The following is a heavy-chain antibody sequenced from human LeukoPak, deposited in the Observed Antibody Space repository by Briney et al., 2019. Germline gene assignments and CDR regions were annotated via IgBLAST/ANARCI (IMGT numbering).Heavy chain of an antibody. CDR3: AREVVDGWFDP. CDR1: VFTFSSYW. J-gene: IGHJ5*02. V-gene: IGHV3-7*01. D-gene: IGHD5-24*01. Sequence: GGSLRLSCAASVFTFSSYWMSWVRQAPGRGREGVANIKQEGSEKYYVDSVKGRFTISRDNAQNSLYLQMNSLTAEDTAVYYCAREVVDGWFDPWGQGTLVTVSS. CDR2: IKQEGSEK.